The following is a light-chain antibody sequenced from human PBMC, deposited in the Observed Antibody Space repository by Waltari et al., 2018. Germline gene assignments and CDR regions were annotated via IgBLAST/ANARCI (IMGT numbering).Light chain of an antibody. CDR2: VAS. CDR3: QQYGSSPLT. J-gene: IGKJ4*01. Sequence: EIVLTQSPGTLSLSPGARATLSCRASQSVSGSYFAWYQQKPGQAPRLLIYVASSRATGIPDRCSGSGTGTDFTLTISRLEPEDFAVYYCQQYGSSPLTFGGGTKVEIK. V-gene: IGKV3-20*01. CDR1: QSVSGSY.